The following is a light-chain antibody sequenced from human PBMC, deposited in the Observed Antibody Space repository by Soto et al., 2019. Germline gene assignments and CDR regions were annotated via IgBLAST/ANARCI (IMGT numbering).Light chain of an antibody. CDR2: GAS. V-gene: IGKV3-15*01. Sequence: VMTQSPATLSVSTGSSATLSCRASQSVTTNMAWYQQKPGQAHTLLIYGASTRATGIPATFSGSGSGTDFTLTISSLKSEDFAVYYCQKYNNWPPWTFGQGTKVDIK. CDR1: QSVTTN. J-gene: IGKJ1*01. CDR3: QKYNNWPPWT.